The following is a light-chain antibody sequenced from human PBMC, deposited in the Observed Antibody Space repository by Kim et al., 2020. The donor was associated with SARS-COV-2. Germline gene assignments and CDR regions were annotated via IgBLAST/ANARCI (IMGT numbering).Light chain of an antibody. CDR2: GAS. CDR3: QQHGNSPYT. V-gene: IGKV3-20*01. CDR1: QSVLSSS. Sequence: PGEIATLSCRASQSVLSSSFAWYQQKPGQAPRLPIYGASSRPTGVPDRFGGRGSGTDFTLTVTRLESEDFAVYYCQQHGNSPYTFGQGTKLE. J-gene: IGKJ2*01.